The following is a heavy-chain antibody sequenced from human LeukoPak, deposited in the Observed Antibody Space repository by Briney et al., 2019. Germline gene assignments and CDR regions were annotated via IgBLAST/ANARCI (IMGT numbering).Heavy chain of an antibody. D-gene: IGHD6-13*01. CDR1: GFTFSDSA. V-gene: IGHV3-73*01. J-gene: IGHJ4*02. CDR2: IRSKANSYAT. Sequence: GGSLRLSCAASGFTFSDSAMHWVRQASGKGLEWVGRIRSKANSYATAYAASVKGRFTISRDDSKNTAYLQMNSLKTEDTAVYYCARVVSSWYYFDYWGQGTLVTVSS. CDR3: ARVVSSWYYFDY.